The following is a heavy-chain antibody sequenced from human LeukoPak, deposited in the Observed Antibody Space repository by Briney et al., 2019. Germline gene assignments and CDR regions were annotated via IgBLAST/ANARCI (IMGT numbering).Heavy chain of an antibody. D-gene: IGHD4-11*01. J-gene: IGHJ5*02. CDR3: ARAGGNYWVYWFDP. Sequence: ASVKVSCKASGYTFTGYYMHWVRQAPGQGLEWMGWINPNSGGTNYAQKLQGRVTMTRDTSISTAYMELSRLRSDDTAVYYCARAGGNYWVYWFDPWGQGTLVTVSS. CDR1: GYTFTGYY. CDR2: INPNSGGT. V-gene: IGHV1-2*02.